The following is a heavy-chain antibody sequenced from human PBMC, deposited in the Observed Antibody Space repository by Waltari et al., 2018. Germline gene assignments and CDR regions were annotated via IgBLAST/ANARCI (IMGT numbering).Heavy chain of an antibody. D-gene: IGHD6-13*01. CDR1: GGPFSGYF. J-gene: IGHJ2*01. CDR3: ARGRHSSSNIFWYFDL. CDR2: MNHGGST. V-gene: IGHV4-34*01. Sequence: QVQLQQWGAGLLKPSETLSLTCAVSGGPFSGYFWSCIRQTPGKGLEWIGEMNHGGSTNYNPSLKSRVAISADTSKNQFSLKVTSVTAADTALYYCARGRHSSSNIFWYFDLWGRGTLVTVSS.